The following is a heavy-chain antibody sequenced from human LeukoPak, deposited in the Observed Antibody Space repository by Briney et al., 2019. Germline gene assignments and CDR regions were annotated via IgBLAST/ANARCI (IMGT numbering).Heavy chain of an antibody. CDR3: ARSWSSWYSGFDY. CDR1: GGSISSGSYY. D-gene: IGHD6-13*01. CDR2: IYTSGST. V-gene: IGHV4-61*02. J-gene: IGHJ4*02. Sequence: SETLSPTCTVSGGSISSGSYYWSWIRQPAGKGLEWIGRIYTSGSTNYNPSLKSRVTISVDTSKNQFSLKLSSVTAADTAVYYCARSWSSWYSGFDYWGQGTLVTVSS.